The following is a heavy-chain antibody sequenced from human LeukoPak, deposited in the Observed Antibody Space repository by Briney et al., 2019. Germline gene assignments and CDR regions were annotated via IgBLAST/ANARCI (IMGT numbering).Heavy chain of an antibody. D-gene: IGHD3-9*01. CDR1: GYTFTSYY. CDR2: INPSGGST. CDR3: ARAGYYDILTGYYTHGQDY. J-gene: IGHJ4*02. V-gene: IGHV1-46*01. Sequence: ASVKVSCKASGYTFTSYYMHWVRQAPGQGLEWMGIINPSGGSTSYAQKFQGRVTMTRDTSTSTVYMELSSLRSEDTAVYYCARAGYYDILTGYYTHGQDYWGQGTLVTVSS.